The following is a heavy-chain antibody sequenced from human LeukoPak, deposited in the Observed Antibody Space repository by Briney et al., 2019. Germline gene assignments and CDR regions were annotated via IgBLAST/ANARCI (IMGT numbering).Heavy chain of an antibody. Sequence: GGSLTLSCAASGFSFSDHWLDWVRHAPGKGLEWVAHIKGDGSQKYYVDSVKGRFTISRDNAKTSLYLQMDSLRAEDTAVYYCARNRGWLQFDYWGQGTLVTVSS. J-gene: IGHJ4*02. D-gene: IGHD5-12*01. CDR3: ARNRGWLQFDY. V-gene: IGHV3-7*03. CDR1: GFSFSDHW. CDR2: IKGDGSQK.